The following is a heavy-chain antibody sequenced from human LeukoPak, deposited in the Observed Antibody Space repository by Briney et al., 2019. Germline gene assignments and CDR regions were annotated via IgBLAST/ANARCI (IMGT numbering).Heavy chain of an antibody. J-gene: IGHJ6*03. Sequence: ASVKVSCKASGYTFTSYDISWVRQAPGQGLEWMGWINPNSGGTNYAQKFQGRVTMTRDTSISTAYMELSRLRSDDTAVYYCARGVAVPYYYYYYMDVWGQGTLVTVSS. CDR2: INPNSGGT. V-gene: IGHV1-2*02. D-gene: IGHD6-19*01. CDR3: ARGVAVPYYYYYYMDV. CDR1: GYTFTSYD.